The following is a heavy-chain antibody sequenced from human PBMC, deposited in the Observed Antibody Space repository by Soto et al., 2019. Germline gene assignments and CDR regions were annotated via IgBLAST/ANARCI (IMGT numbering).Heavy chain of an antibody. CDR3: ARDGINSMDA. CDR2: MNAGNGNT. Sequence: QVQLVQSGTEVKKPGASVKLSCTASGYTFTSYTIHWVRQAPVQRLEWMGWMNAGNGNTKYSQKFQGRVSITRDTSASTAYMELSFLRSEDTAVYYCARDGINSMDAWGKGTTVTVSS. CDR1: GYTFTSYT. D-gene: IGHD1-20*01. V-gene: IGHV1-3*01. J-gene: IGHJ6*03.